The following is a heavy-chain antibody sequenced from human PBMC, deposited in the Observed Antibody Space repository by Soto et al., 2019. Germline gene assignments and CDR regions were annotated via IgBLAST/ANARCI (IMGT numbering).Heavy chain of an antibody. D-gene: IGHD3-22*01. V-gene: IGHV3-15*07. CDR1: GFTFSSYA. CDR3: TTDPVTMIVVVPSSG. J-gene: IGHJ4*02. Sequence: VGSLRLSCSASGFTFSSYAIHWVRQAPGKGLEWVGRIKSKTDGGTTDYAAPVKGRFTISRDDSKNTLYLQMNSLKTEVTAVYYCTTDPVTMIVVVPSSGWGQGTLVTVSS. CDR2: IKSKTDGGTT.